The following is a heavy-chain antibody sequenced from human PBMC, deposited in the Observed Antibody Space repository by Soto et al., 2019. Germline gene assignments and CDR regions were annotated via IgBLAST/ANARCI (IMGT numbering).Heavy chain of an antibody. Sequence: QVQLQESGPGLVKPSETLSLTCTVSGGSISSYYWSWIRQPAGKGLEWIGRIYTSGSTNYNPSLKRRLTMSVDTSKNQFSLKLSSVTAADTAVYYCARDGYSSGWWYFDLWRRGTLVTVSS. CDR3: ARDGYSSGWWYFDL. J-gene: IGHJ2*01. D-gene: IGHD6-19*01. CDR1: GGSISSYY. V-gene: IGHV4-4*07. CDR2: IYTSGST.